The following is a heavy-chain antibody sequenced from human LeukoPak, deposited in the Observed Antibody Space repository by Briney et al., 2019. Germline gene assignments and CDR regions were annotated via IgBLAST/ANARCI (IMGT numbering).Heavy chain of an antibody. V-gene: IGHV1-18*01. CDR3: ARDLDQYSGRYGGFGHDF. J-gene: IGHJ4*02. Sequence: ASVKVSCKASGGTFSSYAISWVRQAPGQGLEWMGWISAYNGNTNYAQKLQGRVTMTTDTSTSTAYMELRSLRSDDTAVYYCARDLDQYSGRYGGFGHDFWGQGTLVTVSS. CDR2: ISAYNGNT. CDR1: GGTFSSYA. D-gene: IGHD1-26*01.